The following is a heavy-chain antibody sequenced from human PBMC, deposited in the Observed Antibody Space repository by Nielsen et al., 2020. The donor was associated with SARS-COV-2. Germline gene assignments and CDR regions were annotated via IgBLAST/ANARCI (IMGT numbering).Heavy chain of an antibody. CDR2: MYHSGYT. V-gene: IGHV4-4*02. CDR1: GGSISGSYW. CDR3: AREMNSSGWYGGYYFDY. J-gene: IGHJ4*02. Sequence: SETLSLTCVVSGGSISGSYWWSWVRQSPGEGLEWIGEMYHSGYTFYNPSLKSRVTISVDMSRNRFPLNLSSVTAADTAVYYCAREMNSSGWYGGYYFDYWGQGTLVTVSS. D-gene: IGHD6-19*01.